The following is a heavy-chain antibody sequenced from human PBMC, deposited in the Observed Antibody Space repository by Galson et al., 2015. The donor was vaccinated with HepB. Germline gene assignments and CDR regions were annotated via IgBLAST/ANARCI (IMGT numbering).Heavy chain of an antibody. CDR2: ISWNSGSI. J-gene: IGHJ6*02. CDR3: AKDDSKFRGMDV. V-gene: IGHV3-9*01. D-gene: IGHD2-21*01. Sequence: SLRLSCAASGFTFDDYAMHWVRQAPGKGLEWVSGISWNSGSIGYADSVKGRFTISRDNAKNSLYLQMNSLRAEDTALYYCAKDDSKFRGMDVWGQGTTVTVSS. CDR1: GFTFDDYA.